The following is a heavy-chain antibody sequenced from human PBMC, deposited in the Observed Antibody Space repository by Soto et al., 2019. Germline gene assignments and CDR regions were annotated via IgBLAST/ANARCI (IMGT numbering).Heavy chain of an antibody. CDR2: ISGSGGST. D-gene: IGHD1-26*01. Sequence: TGGSLRLSCAASGFTFSSYAMSWVRQAPGKGLEWVSAISGSGGSTYYADSVKGRLTISRDNSKNTLYLQMNSLRAEDTAVYYCAKDPIVGATANWFDPWGQGTLVTVSS. CDR3: AKDPIVGATANWFDP. CDR1: GFTFSSYA. J-gene: IGHJ5*02. V-gene: IGHV3-23*01.